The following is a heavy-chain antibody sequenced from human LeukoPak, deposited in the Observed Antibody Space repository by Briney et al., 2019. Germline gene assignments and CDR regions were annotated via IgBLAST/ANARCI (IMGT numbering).Heavy chain of an antibody. CDR1: SGSISSYY. V-gene: IGHV4-59*01. D-gene: IGHD3-22*01. Sequence: PSETLSLTCTVSSGSISSYYWSWIRQPPGKGLEWIGYTYYSGTTNYNPSLKSRVTISVDTSKNQFSLKLSSVTAADTAVYYCARYDTRDYYFDYWGQGALVTVSS. J-gene: IGHJ4*02. CDR2: TYYSGTT. CDR3: ARYDTRDYYFDY.